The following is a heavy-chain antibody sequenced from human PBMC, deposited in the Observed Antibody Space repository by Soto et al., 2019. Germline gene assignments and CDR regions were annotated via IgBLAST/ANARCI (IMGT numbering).Heavy chain of an antibody. D-gene: IGHD3-3*01. V-gene: IGHV3-53*01. Sequence: GGSLRLSCAASGFTVSSNYMSWVRQAPGKGLEWVSVIYSGGSTYYADSVKGRFTISRDNSKDTLYLQMNSLRAEDTAVYYCARDRAITIFGVVPYGYYYGMDVWGQGTTVTVSS. J-gene: IGHJ6*02. CDR3: ARDRAITIFGVVPYGYYYGMDV. CDR1: GFTVSSNY. CDR2: IYSGGST.